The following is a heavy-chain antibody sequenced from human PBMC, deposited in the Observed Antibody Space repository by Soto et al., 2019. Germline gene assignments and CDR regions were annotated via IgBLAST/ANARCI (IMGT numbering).Heavy chain of an antibody. J-gene: IGHJ4*02. CDR1: GGTFSTYA. CDR2: IIPMFGTA. V-gene: IGHV1-69*12. CDR3: ASGIQLWLRRINNGYSG. Sequence: QVQLVQSGAEVKKPESSVKVSCTAPGGTFSTYAISWFRQAPGQGLEWMGGIIPMFGTANYAQRFQDRVTITADESTNTVSMELTSLRSEDTAVYFCASGIQLWLRRINNGYSGWGQGTLVTVSS. D-gene: IGHD5-18*01.